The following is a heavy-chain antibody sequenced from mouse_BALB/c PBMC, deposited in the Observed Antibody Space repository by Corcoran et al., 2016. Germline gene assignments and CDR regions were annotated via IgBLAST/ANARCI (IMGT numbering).Heavy chain of an antibody. CDR3: ARHEERYGSYY. Sequence: LLRSPAGLLKPAASGTLSCESSGSTFTEYIIHWVKQRSGQGLEWIGWFYPGSGSIKYNEKFKDKATLTADKSSSTVYMERSRLTSEDSAVYCCARHEERYGSYYWGQGTTLTVSS. D-gene: IGHD1-1*01. CDR2: FYPGSGSI. CDR1: GSTFTEYI. J-gene: IGHJ2*01. V-gene: IGHV1-62-2*01.